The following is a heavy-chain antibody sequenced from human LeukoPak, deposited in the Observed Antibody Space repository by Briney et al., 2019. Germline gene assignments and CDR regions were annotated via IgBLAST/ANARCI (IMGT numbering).Heavy chain of an antibody. CDR3: ARDCNGWRSLVL. CDR1: GASISTYY. V-gene: IGHV4-59*01. D-gene: IGHD2/OR15-2a*01. CDR2: IYYSGST. Sequence: SETLSLTFTLLGASISTYYWSWIRQPPGKGLEWIGYIYYSGSTNSTPSLKCRVTITVDTSKTQFPLTLSSVPAADAAVYHCARDCNGWRSLVLWGQ. J-gene: IGHJ6*01.